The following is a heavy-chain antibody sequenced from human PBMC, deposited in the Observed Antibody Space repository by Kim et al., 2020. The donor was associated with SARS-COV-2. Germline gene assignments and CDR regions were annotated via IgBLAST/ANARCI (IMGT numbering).Heavy chain of an antibody. Sequence: KFQGRVTMTRDTSISTAYMELSRLRSDDTAVYYCAREDDILTGLAYYFDYWGQGTLVTVSS. J-gene: IGHJ4*02. CDR3: AREDDILTGLAYYFDY. V-gene: IGHV1-2*02. D-gene: IGHD3-9*01.